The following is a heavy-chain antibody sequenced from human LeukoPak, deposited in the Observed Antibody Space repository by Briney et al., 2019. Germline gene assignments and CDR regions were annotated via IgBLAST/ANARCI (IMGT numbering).Heavy chain of an antibody. D-gene: IGHD6-19*01. V-gene: IGHV3-23*01. CDR1: GFTFSSYA. J-gene: IGHJ6*03. CDR3: AKDSSGPVYYYYYYMDV. CDR2: ISGSGGST. Sequence: GGSLRLSCAASGFTFSSYAMSWVRQAPGQGLEWISAISGSGGSTYYADSVKGRFTISRDNSKNTLYLQMNSLRAEDTAVYYCAKDSSGPVYYYYYYMDVWGKGTTVTVSS.